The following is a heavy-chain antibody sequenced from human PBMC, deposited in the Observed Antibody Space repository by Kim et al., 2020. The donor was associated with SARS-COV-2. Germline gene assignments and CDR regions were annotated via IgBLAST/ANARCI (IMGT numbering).Heavy chain of an antibody. CDR3: ARLYRPDISAAGTDYYYGMDV. D-gene: IGHD6-13*01. CDR2: INPSGGST. J-gene: IGHJ6*02. V-gene: IGHV1-46*01. Sequence: ASVKVSCKASGYTFTSYYMHWVRQAPGQGLEWMGIINPSGGSTSYAQKFQGRVTMTRDTSTSTVYMELSSLRSEDTAVYYCARLYRPDISAAGTDYYYGMDVWGQGTTVTVSS. CDR1: GYTFTSYY.